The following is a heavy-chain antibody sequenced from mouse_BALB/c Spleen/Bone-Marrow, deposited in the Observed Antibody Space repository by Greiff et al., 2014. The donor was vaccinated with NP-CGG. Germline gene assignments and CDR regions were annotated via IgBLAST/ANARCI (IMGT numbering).Heavy chain of an antibody. CDR2: IWAGGST. J-gene: IGHJ3*01. Sequence: VKLVESGPGLVAPSQSLSITCTVSGFSLTSYGVHWVRQPPGKGLEWLGVIWAGGSTNYNSALMSRLSISKVNSKSQVFLKMNSLQTDDTAMYYCARGSTTATFAYWGQGTLVTVSA. V-gene: IGHV2-9*02. D-gene: IGHD1-2*01. CDR1: GFSLTSYG. CDR3: ARGSTTATFAY.